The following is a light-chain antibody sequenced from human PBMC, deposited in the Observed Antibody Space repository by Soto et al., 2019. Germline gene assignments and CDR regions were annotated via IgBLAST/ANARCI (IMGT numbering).Light chain of an antibody. J-gene: IGKJ1*01. Sequence: VLTQSPATLSLSPGERATLSCRASQSVSSYLAWYQQKPGQAPGLLIYGASNRATGIPDRFSGSGSGTDFTLTISRLEPEDFAVYYCQQYGSSGTFGQGTKVEIK. V-gene: IGKV3-20*01. CDR1: QSVSSY. CDR3: QQYGSSGT. CDR2: GAS.